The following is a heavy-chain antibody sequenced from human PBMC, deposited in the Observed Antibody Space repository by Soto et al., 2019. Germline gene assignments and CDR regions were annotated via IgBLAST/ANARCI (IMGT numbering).Heavy chain of an antibody. J-gene: IGHJ4*02. CDR1: GGSFSGYY. Sequence: PSETLSLTCAVYGGSFSGYYWSWIRQPPGKGLEWIGEINHSGSTNYNPSLKSRVTISVDTSKNQFSLKLSSVTAADTAVYYCAGRPTSIAVAGTGLDYWGQGTLVTVSS. CDR3: AGRPTSIAVAGTGLDY. V-gene: IGHV4-34*01. D-gene: IGHD6-19*01. CDR2: INHSGST.